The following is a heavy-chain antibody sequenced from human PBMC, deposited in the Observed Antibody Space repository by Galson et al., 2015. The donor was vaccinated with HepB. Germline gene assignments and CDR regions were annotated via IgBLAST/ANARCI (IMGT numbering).Heavy chain of an antibody. V-gene: IGHV1-18*01. Sequence: SVKVSCKASDYTFTKYGICWVRQAPGQGLEWMGWISVYNGDTSYPQNLQGRVTMTTDTSTSTAYMELRSLRSDDTAVYYCARVTTVTTSSNWFDPWGQGTLVTVSS. CDR1: DYTFTKYG. D-gene: IGHD4-17*01. CDR3: ARVTTVTTSSNWFDP. J-gene: IGHJ5*02. CDR2: ISVYNGDT.